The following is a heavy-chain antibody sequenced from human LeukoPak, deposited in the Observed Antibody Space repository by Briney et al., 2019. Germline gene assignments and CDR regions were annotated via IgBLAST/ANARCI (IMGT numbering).Heavy chain of an antibody. CDR3: AKTMTFNYDSTGVRVFDI. Sequence: ASVKVSCKASGYTFTTYDINWVRQATGQGLEYMGWMNPNSGATGYAQRFEGRVTTTRDTSISTAYTELSSLRSEDTAVYYCAKTMTFNYDSTGVRVFDIWGQGTTVTVSS. D-gene: IGHD3-22*01. J-gene: IGHJ3*02. CDR1: GYTFTTYD. V-gene: IGHV1-8*01. CDR2: MNPNSGAT.